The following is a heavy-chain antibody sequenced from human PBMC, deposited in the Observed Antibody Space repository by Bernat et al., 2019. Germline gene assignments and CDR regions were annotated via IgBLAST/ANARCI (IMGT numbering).Heavy chain of an antibody. CDR2: IWYDGNNE. V-gene: IGHV3-33*06. J-gene: IGHJ4*02. CDR3: AKTTGPYGDHAYYFDY. CDR1: GFTFSSYG. D-gene: IGHD4-17*01. Sequence: QVQLVESGGAVVQPGRSLRLSCAASGFTFSSYGMHWVRQAPGKGLEWVALIWYDGNNEYYGDSVKGRFTISRDNFKNTLFLQMNSLRAEDTAVYYCAKTTGPYGDHAYYFDYWGRGTLVTVSS.